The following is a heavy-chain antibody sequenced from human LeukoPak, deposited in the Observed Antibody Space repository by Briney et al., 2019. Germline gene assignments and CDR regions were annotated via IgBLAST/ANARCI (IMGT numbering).Heavy chain of an antibody. CDR2: ISGSGDST. Sequence: GGSLRLSCAASGFTFCSYAMTWVRQAPGKGLEWVSLISGSGDSTYFADSVRGRFTISRDNSKNTLYLQLKSLRSEDTAVYYCAKMGGDYNFYYYYMDVWGKGTTVTVSS. CDR3: AKMGGDYNFYYYYMDV. D-gene: IGHD4-17*01. V-gene: IGHV3-23*01. J-gene: IGHJ6*03. CDR1: GFTFCSYA.